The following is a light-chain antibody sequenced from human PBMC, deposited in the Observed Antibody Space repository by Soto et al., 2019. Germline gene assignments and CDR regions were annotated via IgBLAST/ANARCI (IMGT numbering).Light chain of an antibody. J-gene: IGKJ1*01. CDR2: GAS. CDR3: PQYKNWARP. V-gene: IGKV3-15*01. CDR1: QSVSSN. Sequence: EIVMTQSPATLSVSPGERATLSCRASQSVSSNLAWYQQKPGQAPRLLIYGASTRANGIPARFSGSGSGTEFTLTISSLLSEDFAVYYCPQYKNWARPFGSGTEVEIK.